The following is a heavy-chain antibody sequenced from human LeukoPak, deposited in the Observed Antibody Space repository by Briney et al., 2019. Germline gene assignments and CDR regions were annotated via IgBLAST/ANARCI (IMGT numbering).Heavy chain of an antibody. Sequence: GGSLRLSCAASTFTFSRYWMHWVRQAPGKGLVWVSYISSSGSTIYYADSVKGRFTISRDNAKNSLYLQMNSLRAEDTAVYYCARDLGYDFWSGYSIAYWGQGTLVTVSS. CDR3: ARDLGYDFWSGYSIAY. J-gene: IGHJ4*02. CDR1: TFTFSRYW. D-gene: IGHD3-3*01. CDR2: ISSSGSTI. V-gene: IGHV3-48*04.